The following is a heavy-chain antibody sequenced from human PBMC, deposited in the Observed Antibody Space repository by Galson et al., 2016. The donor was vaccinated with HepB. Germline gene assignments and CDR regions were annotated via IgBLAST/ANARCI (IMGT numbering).Heavy chain of an antibody. CDR3: AKTLASGSSLYYYGMDV. J-gene: IGHJ6*02. D-gene: IGHD1-26*01. CDR1: GFTFSNYW. V-gene: IGHV3-7*03. Sequence: SLRLSCAASGFTFSNYWMSWVRQAPGKGLEWVANIKQDGSEAYYVDSVRGRFTITRDNAEKSLYLQMSSLRAEDTAMYYCAKTLASGSSLYYYGMDVWGQEATVTVSS. CDR2: IKQDGSEA.